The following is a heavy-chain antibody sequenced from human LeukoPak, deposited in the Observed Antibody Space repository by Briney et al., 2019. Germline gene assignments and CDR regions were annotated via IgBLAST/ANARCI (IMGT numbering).Heavy chain of an antibody. CDR1: GGSFSGYY. D-gene: IGHD5-18*01. Sequence: SETLSLTCAVYGGSFSGYYWSWIRQPPGKGLEWIGEINHSGSTNYNPSLKSRVTISVDTSKNQFSLKLSSVTAADTAVYYCARAMDTAMVTGGMDVWGQGTTVTVSS. CDR3: ARAMDTAMVTGGMDV. CDR2: INHSGST. V-gene: IGHV4-34*01. J-gene: IGHJ6*02.